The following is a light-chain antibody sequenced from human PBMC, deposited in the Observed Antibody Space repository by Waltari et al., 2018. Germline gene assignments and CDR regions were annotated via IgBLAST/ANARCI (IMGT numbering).Light chain of an antibody. CDR1: QSVTNY. CDR2: YAS. V-gene: IGKV3-11*01. J-gene: IGKJ3*01. CDR3: QERSNWVFT. Sequence: SCRASQSVTNYLAWYQQNPGQAPRLLIYYASNRATGIPARFSGSVSGTDFTHTNSSLEPEDFAVYYCQERSNWVFTFGPGTKVDI.